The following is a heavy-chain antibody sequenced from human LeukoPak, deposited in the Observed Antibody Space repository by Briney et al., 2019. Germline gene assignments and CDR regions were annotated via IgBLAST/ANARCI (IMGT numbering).Heavy chain of an antibody. D-gene: IGHD3-22*01. CDR1: GFTFSSYG. CDR2: IRYDGSNK. Sequence: RGSLRLSCAASGFTFSSYGMHWVRQAPGKGLEWVAFIRYDGSNKYYVDSVKGRFTISRDNSKNTLYLQMNSRRAEDTAVYYCAKGLGDYYYYMDVGGKGTTVTVSS. J-gene: IGHJ6*03. CDR3: AKGLGDYYYYMDV. V-gene: IGHV3-30*02.